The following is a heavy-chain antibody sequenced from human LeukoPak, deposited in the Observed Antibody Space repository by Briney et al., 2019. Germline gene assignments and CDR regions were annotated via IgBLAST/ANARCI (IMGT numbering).Heavy chain of an antibody. CDR1: GFTVSSNY. CDR2: IYSSGTT. CDR3: ARGHGGTAYYFDY. J-gene: IGHJ4*02. Sequence: GGSLRLSCAASGFTVSSNYMNWARQAPGKGLEWVSVIYSSGTTYYADSVKSRFTISRDNSKDTLYLQMNGLRAEDTAVYYCARGHGGTAYYFDYWGQGTLVTVSS. V-gene: IGHV3-53*05. D-gene: IGHD3-16*01.